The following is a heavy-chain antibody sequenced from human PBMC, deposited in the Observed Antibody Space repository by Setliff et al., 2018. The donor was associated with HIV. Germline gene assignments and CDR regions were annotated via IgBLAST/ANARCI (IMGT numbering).Heavy chain of an antibody. D-gene: IGHD5-18*01. V-gene: IGHV4-4*02. J-gene: IGHJ4*02. CDR1: GGSISSSNW. CDR3: ARRPYTALVPFDY. CDR2: IYHSGST. Sequence: PSETLSLTCAVSGGSISSSNWWSWVRQPPGKGLEWIGEIYHSGSTNYNPSLKSRVTISIDKSKKQFPLKLSSVTAADTAVYYCARRPYTALVPFDYWGQGTLVTVTS.